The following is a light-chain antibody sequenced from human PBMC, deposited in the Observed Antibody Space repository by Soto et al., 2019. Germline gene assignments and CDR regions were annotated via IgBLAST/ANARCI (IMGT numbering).Light chain of an antibody. CDR1: ESIRTW. CDR3: QQYHNYPRT. CDR2: DAS. J-gene: IGKJ1*01. V-gene: IGKV1-5*01. Sequence: DIQMTQSPSTLSASIGDRVTITCRASESIRTWLAWYQHKPGKAPKFLIYDASSLESGVPSRFSGSGSGTELTLPIRTLQPDDFTTYFCQQYHNYPRTLGQGATVDTK.